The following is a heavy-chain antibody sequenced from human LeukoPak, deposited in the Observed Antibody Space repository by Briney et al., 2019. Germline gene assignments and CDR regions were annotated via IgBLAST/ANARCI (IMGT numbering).Heavy chain of an antibody. CDR1: GGSISSYY. CDR3: ARASIAAAGTAWFDP. J-gene: IGHJ5*02. V-gene: IGHV4-59*01. CDR2: IYYSGST. D-gene: IGHD6-13*01. Sequence: SETLSLTCTVSGGSISSYYWSWIRQPPGKGLEWIGYIYYSGSTNYNPSLKSRVTISVDTSKNQFSLKLSSVTAADTAVYYCARASIAAAGTAWFDPWGQGTLVTVFS.